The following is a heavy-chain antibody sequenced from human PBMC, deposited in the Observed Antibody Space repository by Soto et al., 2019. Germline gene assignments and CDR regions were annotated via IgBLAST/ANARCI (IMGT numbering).Heavy chain of an antibody. CDR1: GCSFTSYW. CDR2: IYPGDSDT. V-gene: IGHV5-51*01. J-gene: IGHJ3*02. CDR3: ARCPMVGPFDM. Sequence: GESLKISCKGSGCSFTSYWIGWVRQMPGKGLEWMGIIYPGDSDTTYSPSFQGQVTISVDKSITTAYLQWSSLKASDTAMYYCARCPMVGPFDMWGQGTMVTVSS. D-gene: IGHD2-15*01.